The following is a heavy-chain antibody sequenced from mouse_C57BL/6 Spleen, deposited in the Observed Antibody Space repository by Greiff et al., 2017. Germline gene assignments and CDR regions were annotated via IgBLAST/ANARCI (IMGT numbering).Heavy chain of an antibody. CDR1: GYTFTDYN. D-gene: IGHD1-1*01. CDR2: INPNNGGT. V-gene: IGHV1-18*01. CDR3: ARSNFPYYYGSSYYAMDY. Sequence: EVQLQQSGPELVKPGASVKIPCKASGYTFTDYNMDWVKQSHGKSLEWIGDINPNNGGTIYNQKFKGKATLTVAKSSSTAYMELRSLTSEDTAVYYCARSNFPYYYGSSYYAMDYWGQGTSVTVSS. J-gene: IGHJ4*01.